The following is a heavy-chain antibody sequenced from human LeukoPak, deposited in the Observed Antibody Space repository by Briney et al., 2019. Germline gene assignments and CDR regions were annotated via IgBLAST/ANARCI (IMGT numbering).Heavy chain of an antibody. CDR2: FSAYNANT. D-gene: IGHD1-1*01. CDR3: ARNASYGMVV. V-gene: IGHV1-18*01. CDR1: GYTFTTYG. J-gene: IGHJ6*02. Sequence: ASVKVSCKASGYTFTTYGISWVRQAPGQGLEWMGWFSAYNANTNYEQKLQGRLTMTTDTSTSTAYMELRSLRSDDTAVYDCARNASYGMVVWGQRTTVTVSS.